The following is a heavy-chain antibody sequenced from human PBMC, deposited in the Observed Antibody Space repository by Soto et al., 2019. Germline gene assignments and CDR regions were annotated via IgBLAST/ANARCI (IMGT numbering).Heavy chain of an antibody. CDR2: ISAYNGNT. D-gene: IGHD4-17*01. CDR3: AGDIGPREVTTFRAWFDP. J-gene: IGHJ5*02. V-gene: IGHV1-18*01. CDR1: GYTFTSYG. Sequence: QVQLVQSGAEVKKPGASVKVSCKASGYTFTSYGISWVRQAPGQGLEWMGWISAYNGNTNYAQKLQGRVTMTTDTSTSTAYMGVRSLSSDDTAGYYCAGDIGPREVTTFRAWFDPWGQGTLVTVSS.